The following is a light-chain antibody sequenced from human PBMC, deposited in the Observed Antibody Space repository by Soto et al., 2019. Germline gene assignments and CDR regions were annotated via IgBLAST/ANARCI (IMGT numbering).Light chain of an antibody. J-gene: IGLJ3*02. Sequence: QTVVTQEPSFSVSPGGTVTLTCGLSSGSVSTNYYPAWYQQAPGQAPRTLIYNTYTRSSGVPDRFSGSILGTKAALTITGAQADDESDYYCLLYMGSGTWVFGGGTKLTVL. V-gene: IGLV8-61*01. CDR3: LLYMGSGTWV. CDR2: NTY. CDR1: SGSVSTNYY.